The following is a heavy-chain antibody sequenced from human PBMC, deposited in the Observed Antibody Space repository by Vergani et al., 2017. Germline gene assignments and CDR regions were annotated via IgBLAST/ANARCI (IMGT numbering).Heavy chain of an antibody. J-gene: IGHJ3*02. V-gene: IGHV3-33*01. Sequence: QVQLVESGGGVVQPGRSLRLSCAASGFTFSSYGMHWVRQAPGKGLEWVAVIWYDGSNKYYADSVKGRFTISRDNSKNTLYLQMNSLRAEDTAVYYCLVLEWLEAFDIWGQGTMVTVSS. CDR3: LVLEWLEAFDI. CDR2: IWYDGSNK. D-gene: IGHD6-19*01. CDR1: GFTFSSYG.